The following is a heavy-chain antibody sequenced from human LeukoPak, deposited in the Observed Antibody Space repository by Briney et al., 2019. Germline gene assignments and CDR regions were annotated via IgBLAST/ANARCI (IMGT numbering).Heavy chain of an antibody. CDR1: GYTFTGYY. D-gene: IGHD3-22*01. CDR3: ARMTRGSSGYYYYFDY. V-gene: IGHV1-2*02. J-gene: IGHJ4*02. Sequence: GASVKVSCKASGYTFTGYYMHWVRQAPGQGLEWMGWINPNSGGTNYAEKFQGRVTMTRDTSISTAYMELSRLRSDDTAVYYCARMTRGSSGYYYYFDYWGQGTLVTVSS. CDR2: INPNSGGT.